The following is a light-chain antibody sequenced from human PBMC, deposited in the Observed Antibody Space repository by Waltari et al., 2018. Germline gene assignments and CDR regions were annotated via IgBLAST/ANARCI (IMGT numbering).Light chain of an antibody. V-gene: IGKV3-11*01. CDR1: QSLSNY. CDR3: HQYSNRPPA. J-gene: IGKJ5*01. CDR2: DAS. Sequence: AFTPSPVPLSFFAGERATLSCPGSQSLSNYLTWYQQKPGKAPRLLIYDASDWAIGIPARFSAGESGTDFTLTISSLEPEDVAVYYCHQYSNRPPAFGQGTRLENK.